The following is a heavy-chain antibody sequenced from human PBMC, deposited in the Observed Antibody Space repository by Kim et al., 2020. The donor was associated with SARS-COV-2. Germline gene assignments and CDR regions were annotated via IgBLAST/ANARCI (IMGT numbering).Heavy chain of an antibody. CDR2: ISFDGSNK. CDR3: AKDLVSADSTSLFFD. D-gene: IGHD2-15*01. V-gene: IGHV3-30*18. CDR1: GFTFSNYG. Sequence: GGSLRLSCAASGFTFSNYGLHWVRQAPGKGLEWVAVISFDGSNKYYADSVKGRFTISRDNSDNTLYLQMNSLGPEDTAVYYCAKDLVSADSTSLFFD. J-gene: IGHJ2*01.